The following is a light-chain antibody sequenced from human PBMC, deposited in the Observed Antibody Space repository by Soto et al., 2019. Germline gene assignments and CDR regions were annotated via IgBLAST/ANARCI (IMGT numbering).Light chain of an antibody. V-gene: IGKV1-5*03. CDR3: QQYINYPWT. CDR1: QSINSW. Sequence: DIQMTQSPSTLSASVGDRVTITCRASQSINSWLAWYQQKPGKAPKLLIYKASSLESGVPSRFSGSGSGTEFTLIIRSLQPDDFETYYCQQYINYPWTFGQGTKVEIK. CDR2: KAS. J-gene: IGKJ1*01.